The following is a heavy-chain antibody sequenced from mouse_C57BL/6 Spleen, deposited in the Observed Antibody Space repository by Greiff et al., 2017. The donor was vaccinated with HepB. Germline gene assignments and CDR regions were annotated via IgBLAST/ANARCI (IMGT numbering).Heavy chain of an antibody. D-gene: IGHD1-1*02. V-gene: IGHV1-80*01. CDR2: IYPGVGDT. CDR3: TRYGHYAMDY. Sequence: QVQLKQSGAELVKPGASVKISCKASGYAFSSYWMNWVKQRPGKGLEWIGQIYPGVGDTNYNGKFKGKATLTADKSSSTSYMQLSSLTSEDSAVYFCTRYGHYAMDYWDQGTSVTVSS. CDR1: GYAFSSYW. J-gene: IGHJ4*01.